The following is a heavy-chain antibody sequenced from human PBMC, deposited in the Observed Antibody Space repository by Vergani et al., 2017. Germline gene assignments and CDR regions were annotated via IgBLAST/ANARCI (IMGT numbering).Heavy chain of an antibody. D-gene: IGHD6-13*01. V-gene: IGHV1-18*04. CDR3: ATVKAGYSSSWNTLYYFDY. CDR1: GYTFTSYG. Sequence: QVQLVQSGAEVKKPGASVKVSCKASGYTFTSYGISWVRQAPGQGLEWMGWISAYNGNTNNAQKLQGRVTMTTDTSTSTAYMELRSLRSEDTAVEFCATVKAGYSSSWNTLYYFDYWGQGTTVTVSS. J-gene: IGHJ4*03. CDR2: ISAYNGNT.